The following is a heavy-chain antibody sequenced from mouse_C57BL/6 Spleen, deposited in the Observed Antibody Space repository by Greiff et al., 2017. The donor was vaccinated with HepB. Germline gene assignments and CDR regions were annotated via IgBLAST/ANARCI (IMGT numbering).Heavy chain of an antibody. CDR1: GYTFTSYW. Sequence: QVQLQQPGTELVKPGASVKLSCKASGYTFTSYWMHWVKQRPGQGLEWIGNINPSNGGTNYNEKLKSKATLTVDKSSSTAYMQLSSLTSEDSAVFYCARSDDYDVMPFAYWGQGTLVTVSA. D-gene: IGHD2-4*01. CDR2: INPSNGGT. J-gene: IGHJ3*01. V-gene: IGHV1-53*01. CDR3: ARSDDYDVMPFAY.